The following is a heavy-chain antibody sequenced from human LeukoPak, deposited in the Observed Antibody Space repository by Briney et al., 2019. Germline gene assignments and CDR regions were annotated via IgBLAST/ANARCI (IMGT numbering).Heavy chain of an antibody. CDR3: ARADGVPAAIAEDLSPKLLWSYYYYYYMDV. D-gene: IGHD2-2*01. V-gene: IGHV4-59*08. CDR1: GGSISSYY. J-gene: IGHJ6*03. CDR2: IYYSGST. Sequence: PSETLSLTCTVSGGSISSYYWSWIRQPPGKGLEWIGYIYYSGSTNYNPSLKSRVTISVDTSKNQFSLKLSSVTAADTAVYYCARADGVPAAIAEDLSPKLLWSYYYYYYMDVWGKGTTVTVSS.